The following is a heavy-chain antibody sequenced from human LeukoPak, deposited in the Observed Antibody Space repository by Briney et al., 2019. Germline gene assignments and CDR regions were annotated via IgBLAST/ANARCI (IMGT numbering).Heavy chain of an antibody. CDR3: AKDLWGFVEVAAIFDY. CDR1: GYSISSGYY. V-gene: IGHV4-38-2*02. CDR2: IYHSGST. D-gene: IGHD2-15*01. J-gene: IGHJ4*02. Sequence: SETLSLTCTVSGYSISSGYYWGWIRQPPGKGLEWIGSIYHSGSTYYNPSLKSRVTISVDTSKNQFSLKLSSVTAADTAVYYCAKDLWGFVEVAAIFDYWGQGTLVTVSS.